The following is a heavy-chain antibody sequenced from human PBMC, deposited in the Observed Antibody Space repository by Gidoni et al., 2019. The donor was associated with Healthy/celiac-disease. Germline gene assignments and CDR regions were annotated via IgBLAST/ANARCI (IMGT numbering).Heavy chain of an antibody. D-gene: IGHD1-26*01. V-gene: IGHV4-30-4*01. CDR2: IYYSGST. CDR1: VGSISSGDYY. CDR3: ARTWVRAGARAFDI. Sequence: QVQLQESGPGLVKPSQTLSLTCTVSVGSISSGDYYWSWIRQPPGKGLEWLGYIYYSGSTSYNPSLKSRVTISVDTSKTQFSLKLSSVTAADTAVYYCARTWVRAGARAFDIWGQGTMVTVSS. J-gene: IGHJ3*02.